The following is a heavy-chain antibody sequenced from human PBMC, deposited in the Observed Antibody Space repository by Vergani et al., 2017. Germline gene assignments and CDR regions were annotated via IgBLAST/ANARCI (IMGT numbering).Heavy chain of an antibody. Sequence: QVQLVESGGEVVQPGGTLRLSCEASGFIFSNYGMNWVRQAPGKGLEWVAFIRYDGSNEYYADSVKGRFTISRDNSKETLYLQMNSLRPEDTARYYCANARHEFDPTTKDYYYYGMDDWGQGTTVTVSS. CDR2: IRYDGSNE. J-gene: IGHJ6*02. D-gene: IGHD3-9*01. CDR1: GFIFSNYG. V-gene: IGHV3-30*02. CDR3: ANARHEFDPTTKDYYYYGMDD.